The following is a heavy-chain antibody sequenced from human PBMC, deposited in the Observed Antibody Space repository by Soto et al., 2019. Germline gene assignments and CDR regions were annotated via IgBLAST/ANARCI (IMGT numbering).Heavy chain of an antibody. Sequence: QVQLVEYGGGVVQPGKSLRLSCTASGFTFSTYGMHWVRQAPGKGLEWVAVIWYDGSNKYHGDSLKGRFTISRDNSKNTLYLQMNNLRAEDTAVYFCGRDGALGDTAVVDSWGQGTLVTVSS. CDR3: GRDGALGDTAVVDS. J-gene: IGHJ4*02. CDR1: GFTFSTYG. CDR2: IWYDGSNK. V-gene: IGHV3-33*01. D-gene: IGHD5-18*01.